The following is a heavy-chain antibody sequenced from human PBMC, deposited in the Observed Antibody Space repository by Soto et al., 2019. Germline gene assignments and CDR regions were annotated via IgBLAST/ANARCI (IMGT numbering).Heavy chain of an antibody. D-gene: IGHD1-26*01. V-gene: IGHV3-30-3*01. CDR2: ISYDGSNK. CDR1: GFTFSSYA. CDR3: ARDPHLIVGATAPFDY. Sequence: PGGSLRLSCAASGFTFSSYAMHWVRQAPGKGLEWVAVISYDGSNKYYADSVKGRFTISRDNSKNTLYLQMNSLRAEDTAVYYCARDPHLIVGATAPFDYWGQGTLVTVSS. J-gene: IGHJ4*02.